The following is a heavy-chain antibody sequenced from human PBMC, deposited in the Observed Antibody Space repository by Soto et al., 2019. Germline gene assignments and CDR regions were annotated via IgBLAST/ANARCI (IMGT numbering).Heavy chain of an antibody. CDR1: GGTFSSYA. Sequence: QVQLVQSGAEVKKPGSSVKVSCKASGGTFSSYAISWVRQAPGQGLEWMGGIIPIFGTANYAQKFQGRVTITADESTSTAYMELSSLRSEDTAVYYCARDRAYDILTGYYSSHFDYWGQGTLVTVSP. D-gene: IGHD3-9*01. J-gene: IGHJ4*02. CDR2: IIPIFGTA. CDR3: ARDRAYDILTGYYSSHFDY. V-gene: IGHV1-69*01.